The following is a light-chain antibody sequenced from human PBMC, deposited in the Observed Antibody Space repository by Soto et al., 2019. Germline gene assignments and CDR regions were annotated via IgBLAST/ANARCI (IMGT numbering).Light chain of an antibody. V-gene: IGLV2-14*03. CDR1: SNDVGGYDY. Sequence: QSALTQPASVSGSPGQSITLSCTGTSNDVGGYDYVSWYQQHPGKAPKLMIFDVSNRPSGVSPRFSGSKSGNTASLTISGLQAEDEADYYCNSYSTSNTLVVFGGGTKVTVL. CDR2: DVS. CDR3: NSYSTSNTLVV. J-gene: IGLJ2*01.